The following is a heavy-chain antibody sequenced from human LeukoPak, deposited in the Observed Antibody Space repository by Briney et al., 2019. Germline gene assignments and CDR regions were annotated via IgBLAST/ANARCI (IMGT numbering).Heavy chain of an antibody. V-gene: IGHV1-69*01. J-gene: IGHJ4*02. D-gene: IGHD5-18*01. CDR2: IIPIFGTA. Sequence: SVKVSCKASGGTFSSYAISWVRQAPGQGLEWMGGIIPIFGTANYAQKFQGRVTITADESTSTAYMELSSLRSENTAVYYCARGPNTAMVNGGDYWGQGTLVTVSS. CDR3: ARGPNTAMVNGGDY. CDR1: GGTFSSYA.